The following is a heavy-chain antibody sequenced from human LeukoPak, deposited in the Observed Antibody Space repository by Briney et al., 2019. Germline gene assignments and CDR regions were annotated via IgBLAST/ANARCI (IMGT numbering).Heavy chain of an antibody. J-gene: IGHJ2*01. D-gene: IGHD4-17*01. V-gene: IGHV4-4*07. CDR2: ICTSGST. CDR3: ASSTVTTTHPPRYFDL. CDR1: GGSISSYY. Sequence: SETLSLACTVSGGSISSYYWSWIRQPAGKGLEWIGRICTSGSTNYNPSLKSRVTITVDTSKNQFSLKLSSVTAADTAVYYCASSTVTTTHPPRYFDLWGRGTLVTVSS.